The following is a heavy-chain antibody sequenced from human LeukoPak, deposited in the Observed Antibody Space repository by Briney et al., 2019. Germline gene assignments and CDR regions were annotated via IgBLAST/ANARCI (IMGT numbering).Heavy chain of an antibody. Sequence: GGSLRLSCAASGFTFSSYSMNWVRQAPGKGLEWVSYISSSSTIYYADSVKGRFTISRDNAKNSLYLQMNSLRAEDTAVYYCARGGSSWYRVDYWGQGTLVTVSS. CDR2: ISSSSTI. J-gene: IGHJ4*02. V-gene: IGHV3-48*01. CDR3: ARGGSSWYRVDY. CDR1: GFTFSSYS. D-gene: IGHD6-13*01.